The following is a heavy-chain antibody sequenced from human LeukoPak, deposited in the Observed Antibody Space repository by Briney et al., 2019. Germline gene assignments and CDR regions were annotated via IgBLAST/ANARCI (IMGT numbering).Heavy chain of an antibody. J-gene: IGHJ4*02. CDR2: IFGSGGSA. Sequence: GGSLRLSCEASGFTFGSYAMYWVRQAPGKGLEWVAGIFGSGGSAHYADSAKGRFTISRDNSKNTVYLQINSLRAEDTAVYYCGKTTTGYSSGQKPAWPDHYWGQGTLVTVSS. CDR3: GKTTTGYSSGQKPAWPDHY. CDR1: GFTFGSYA. V-gene: IGHV3-23*01. D-gene: IGHD6-19*01.